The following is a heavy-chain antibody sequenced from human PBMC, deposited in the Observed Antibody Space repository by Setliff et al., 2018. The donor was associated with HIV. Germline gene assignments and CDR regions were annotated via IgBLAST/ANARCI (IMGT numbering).Heavy chain of an antibody. CDR3: ASGEKLKPRMDV. D-gene: IGHD7-27*01. J-gene: IGHJ6*02. Sequence: KISCKTSGYSFTTYWIGWVRQMPGKGLEWMAGIMPIFGTVSHTQKFQGRVRISTDESTNTVYMELTSLGSEDTAVYYCASGEKLKPRMDVWGQGTTVTVSS. V-gene: IGHV1-69*05. CDR1: GYSFTTYW. CDR2: IMPIFGTV.